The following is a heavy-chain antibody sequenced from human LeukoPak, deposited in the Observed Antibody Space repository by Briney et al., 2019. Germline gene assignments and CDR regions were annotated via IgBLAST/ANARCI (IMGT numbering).Heavy chain of an antibody. J-gene: IGHJ4*02. Sequence: GGSLRLSCAASGFTFSSYGMHWVRQAPGKGLEWVAVISYDGSNKYYADSAKGRFTISRDNSKNTLYLQMNSLRAGDTAVYYCAKMVSGDSGSHYWGQGTLVTVSS. CDR1: GFTFSSYG. CDR2: ISYDGSNK. V-gene: IGHV3-30*18. D-gene: IGHD1-26*01. CDR3: AKMVSGDSGSHY.